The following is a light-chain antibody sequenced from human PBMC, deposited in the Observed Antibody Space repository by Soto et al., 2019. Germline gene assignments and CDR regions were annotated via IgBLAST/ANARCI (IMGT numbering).Light chain of an antibody. CDR2: DAS. CDR1: QSVSSY. CDR3: QQRSNSPPT. V-gene: IGKV3-11*01. J-gene: IGKJ1*01. Sequence: ILLTQSPSTLSLSAGERATLSCRASQSVSSYLAWYQQKPGQAPRLLIYDASNRATGIPARFSGSGSGSDFTLTISSLEPEDFAIYYCQQRSNSPPTFGQGTKVDIK.